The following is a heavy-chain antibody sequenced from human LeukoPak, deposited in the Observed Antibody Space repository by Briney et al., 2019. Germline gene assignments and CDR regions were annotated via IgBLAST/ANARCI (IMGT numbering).Heavy chain of an antibody. V-gene: IGHV1-69*01. J-gene: IGHJ3*02. D-gene: IGHD4-17*01. Sequence: ASVKVSCKASGGTFSSYAISWVRQAPGQGLEWMGGIIPIFGTANYAQKFQGRVTITADESTSTAYMELSSLRSEDTAVYYCARGNTVTTFGGGEDAFDIWGQGTMVTVSS. CDR1: GGTFSSYA. CDR2: IIPIFGTA. CDR3: ARGNTVTTFGGGEDAFDI.